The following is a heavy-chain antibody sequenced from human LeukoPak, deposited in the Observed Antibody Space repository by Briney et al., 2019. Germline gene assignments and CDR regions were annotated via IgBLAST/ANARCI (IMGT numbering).Heavy chain of an antibody. CDR1: GFTFSSYG. D-gene: IGHD2-15*01. V-gene: IGHV3-30*02. J-gene: IGHJ4*02. CDR3: AKTGRLGYCSGGSCYLVDY. Sequence: GGSLRLSCAASGFTFSSYGMHSVRQAPGKGLEWVAFIRDDGSNKYYADSVKGRFTISRDNSKNTLYLQMNSLRAEDTAVYYCAKTGRLGYCSGGSCYLVDYWGQGTLVTVSS. CDR2: IRDDGSNK.